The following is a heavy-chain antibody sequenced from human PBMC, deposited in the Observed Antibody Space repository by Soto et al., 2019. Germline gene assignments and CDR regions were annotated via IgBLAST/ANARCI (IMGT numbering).Heavy chain of an antibody. J-gene: IGHJ6*02. Sequence: SGPTLVNPTQTLTLTCTFSGFSLSTSGMCVSWIRQPPGKALEWLALIDWDDDKYYSTSLKTRLTISKDTSKNQVVLTMTNMDPVDTATYYCARTEGIVAKSLQSSGWPGYYYGMDVWGQGTTVTVSS. CDR1: GFSLSTSGMC. CDR3: ARTEGIVAKSLQSSGWPGYYYGMDV. D-gene: IGHD6-19*01. V-gene: IGHV2-70*01. CDR2: IDWDDDK.